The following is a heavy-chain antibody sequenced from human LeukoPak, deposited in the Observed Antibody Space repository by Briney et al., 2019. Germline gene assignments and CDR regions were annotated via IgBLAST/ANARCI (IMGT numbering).Heavy chain of an antibody. V-gene: IGHV3-53*01. Sequence: GALRLSCAVSGFTVSSNSMSWVRQAPGKGLEWVSFIYSDNTHYSDSVKGRFTISRDNSKNTLYLQMNSLRAEDTAVYYCARRAGAYSHPYDYWGQGTLVTVSP. CDR1: GFTVSSNS. CDR2: IYSDNT. D-gene: IGHD4/OR15-4a*01. J-gene: IGHJ4*02. CDR3: ARRAGAYSHPYDY.